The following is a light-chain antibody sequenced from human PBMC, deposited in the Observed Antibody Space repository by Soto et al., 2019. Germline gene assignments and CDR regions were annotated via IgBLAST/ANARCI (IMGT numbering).Light chain of an antibody. CDR3: QRYGGSPLYT. V-gene: IGKV3-20*01. J-gene: IGKJ2*01. CDR1: QSVSSSY. CDR2: GAS. Sequence: EIVLTQSPGTLSLSPGERATLSCRASQSVSSSYLGWYQQKPGQAPRLLIYGASSRATGIPDRFSGSGSGTDLPLTIRRLEPEDFAVYYCQRYGGSPLYTFGQGTKLEIK.